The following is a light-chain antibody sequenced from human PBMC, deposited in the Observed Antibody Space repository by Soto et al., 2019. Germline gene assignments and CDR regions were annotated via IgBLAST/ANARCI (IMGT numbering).Light chain of an antibody. CDR3: LQQNSYPWT. V-gene: IGKV1-17*01. Sequence: DIQMTQSPSSLSASVGDRVTITFQASQDIRKYLNWYQHKPGKAPKLLIYGASSLQTGVPSRFSGSGSGTEFTLTIRGLQPEDLATYYCLQQNSYPWTFGQGTKVDIK. CDR2: GAS. CDR1: QDIRKY. J-gene: IGKJ1*01.